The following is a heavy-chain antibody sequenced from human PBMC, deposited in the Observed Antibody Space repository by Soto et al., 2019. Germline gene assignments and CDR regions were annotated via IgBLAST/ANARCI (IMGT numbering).Heavy chain of an antibody. V-gene: IGHV1-69*13. D-gene: IGHD5-12*01. CDR3: ARMYGGYENYGMDV. CDR1: GGTFSSYA. CDR2: IIPIFGTA. J-gene: IGHJ6*02. Sequence: ASVKVSCKAPGGTFSSYAISWVRQAPGQGLEWMGGIIPIFGTANYAQKFQGRVTITADESTSTAYMELSSLRSEDTAVYYCARMYGGYENYGMDVWGQGTTVTVSS.